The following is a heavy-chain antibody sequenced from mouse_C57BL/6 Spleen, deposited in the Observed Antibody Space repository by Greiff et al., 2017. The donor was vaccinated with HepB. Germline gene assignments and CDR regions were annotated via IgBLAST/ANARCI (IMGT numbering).Heavy chain of an antibody. V-gene: IGHV7-1*01. CDR3: ARDVRGNYGYFDV. J-gene: IGHJ1*03. D-gene: IGHD2-1*01. CDR1: GFTFSDFY. CDR2: SRNKANDYTT. Sequence: EVKLVESGGGLVQSGRSLRLSCATSGFTFSDFYMEWVRQAPGKGLEWIAASRNKANDYTTEYSASVKGRFIVSRDTSQSILYLQMNALRAEDTAIYYCARDVRGNYGYFDVWGTGTTVTVSS.